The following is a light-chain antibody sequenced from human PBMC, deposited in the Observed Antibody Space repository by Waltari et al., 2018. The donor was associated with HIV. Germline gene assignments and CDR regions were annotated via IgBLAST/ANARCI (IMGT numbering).Light chain of an antibody. CDR1: QSLSSSY. CDR3: QQYGSSPKT. V-gene: IGKV3-20*01. J-gene: IGKJ2*01. CDR2: GAS. Sequence: EIVLTQSPGTLSLSPGERATLSCRASQSLSSSYLAWYQQKPGQAPRLLVYGASHRATDIPDRCSGRGAGTDFALTISRVEPEDFAVYYCQQYGSSPKTFGQGTKLEIK.